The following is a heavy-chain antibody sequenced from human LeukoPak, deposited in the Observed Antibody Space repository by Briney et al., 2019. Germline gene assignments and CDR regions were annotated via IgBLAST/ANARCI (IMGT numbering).Heavy chain of an antibody. V-gene: IGHV3-23*01. J-gene: IGHJ4*02. CDR3: ASTRDTSGWYYFGY. CDR2: ITGSGGST. Sequence: PGGSLRLSCAASRCTISSYAISAVRQAPGKGLEWVSIITGSGGSTYYADSVKGRFTISRDNSKNTLYLQVNSLRAEATATYYCASTRDTSGWYYFGYWGQGTLVTVSS. D-gene: IGHD6-19*01. CDR1: RCTISSYA.